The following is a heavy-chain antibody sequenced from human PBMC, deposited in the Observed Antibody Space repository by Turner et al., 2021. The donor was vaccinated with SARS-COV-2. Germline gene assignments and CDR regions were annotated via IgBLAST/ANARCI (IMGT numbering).Heavy chain of an antibody. J-gene: IGHJ4*02. CDR1: GGSISSGGYY. D-gene: IGHD6-13*01. CDR2: IYNSGNT. CDR3: ARSSTSSNRFDY. V-gene: IGHV4-31*03. Sequence: QLQLQESGPGLVKPSETLSLTCTVSGGSISSGGYYWSWIRQHPGKGLEWIGYIYNSGNTYYTPSLKSRVTISVDSSKNQFSLKLSSVTAADTAVYFCARSSTSSNRFDYWGQGTLVTVSS.